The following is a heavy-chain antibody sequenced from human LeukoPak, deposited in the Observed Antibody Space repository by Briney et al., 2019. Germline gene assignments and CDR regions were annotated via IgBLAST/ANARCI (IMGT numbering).Heavy chain of an antibody. D-gene: IGHD3-22*01. Sequence: ASVKVSCKASGYTFTSYAMKWVRQAPGQGLEWMGWINTNTGNPTYAQGFTGRFVLSLDTSVSTAYLQISSLKAEDTAVYYCAMVYYDSSGYYYGFDYWGQGTLVTVSS. CDR2: INTNTGNP. CDR3: AMVYYDSSGYYYGFDY. V-gene: IGHV7-4-1*02. CDR1: GYTFTSYA. J-gene: IGHJ4*02.